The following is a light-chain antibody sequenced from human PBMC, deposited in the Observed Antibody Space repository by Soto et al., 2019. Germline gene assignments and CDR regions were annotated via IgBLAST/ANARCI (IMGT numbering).Light chain of an antibody. CDR1: QSVSGN. CDR3: QQYATSPLT. V-gene: IGKV3-15*01. J-gene: IGKJ1*01. Sequence: EIVMTQSPATLSVSPGDRATLSCRASQSVSGNLAWYQQKPGQAPRLLIYDTASRATAIPARFSGSGSGTEFTLTINRLDPDDFAVFYCQQYATSPLTFGQGTKVEVK. CDR2: DTA.